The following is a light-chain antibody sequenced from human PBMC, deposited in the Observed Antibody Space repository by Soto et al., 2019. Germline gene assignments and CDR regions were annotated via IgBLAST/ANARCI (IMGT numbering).Light chain of an antibody. CDR1: QGISSY. Sequence: DIQLTQSPSFLSASVGDRVTITCRASQGISSYLAWYQQKPGEAPNLLIYAASSLQSGVPSRFSGSGSGTEFTLTISSLQPEDSATYYCQQLNSYPLTFGGGTKVEIK. CDR3: QQLNSYPLT. J-gene: IGKJ4*01. CDR2: AAS. V-gene: IGKV1-9*01.